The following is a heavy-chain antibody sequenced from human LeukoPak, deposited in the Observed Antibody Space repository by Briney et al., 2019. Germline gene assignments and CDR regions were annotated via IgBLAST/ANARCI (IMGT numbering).Heavy chain of an antibody. V-gene: IGHV3-33*01. Sequence: GGSLRLSCAASGFTFSSYGMHWVRQAPGKGLEWVAVIWYDGSNKYYADSVKGRFTISRDNSKNTLYLQMNSLRAEDTAVYYCARACSGGSRYPDYWGQGTLVTVSS. CDR3: ARACSGGSRYPDY. D-gene: IGHD2-15*01. J-gene: IGHJ4*02. CDR2: IWYDGSNK. CDR1: GFTFSSYG.